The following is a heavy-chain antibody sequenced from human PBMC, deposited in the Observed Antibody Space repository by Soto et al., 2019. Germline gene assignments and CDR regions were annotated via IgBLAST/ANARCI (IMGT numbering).Heavy chain of an antibody. CDR2: SSAYNGNT. CDR1: GYTFTSYG. CDR3: ARDHGGEGGIKWGAPVLLFDY. D-gene: IGHD1-26*01. Sequence: QVQLVQSGAEVKNPGASVKVSCKASGYTFTSYGISWVRQAPGQGLEWMGWSSAYNGNTNYAQKLQGRVTVTTDTSTSRVYMELSSMRSDATAVYYCARDHGGEGGIKWGAPVLLFDYWCQGTLVTVSS. V-gene: IGHV1-18*01. J-gene: IGHJ4*02.